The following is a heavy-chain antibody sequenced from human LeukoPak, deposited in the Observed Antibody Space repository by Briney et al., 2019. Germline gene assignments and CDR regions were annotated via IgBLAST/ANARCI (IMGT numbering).Heavy chain of an antibody. V-gene: IGHV4-59*01. Sequence: SETLSLTCSVSGGTISSSYWSWMRQPPGKGLEWIGYIHYSGTTKYNPSLQSRVTISVDTSKNQFSLNLRSVTAADTAVYYCARGYFDSSGYSNPFGCWGQGTLVTVSS. CDR3: ARGYFDSSGYSNPFGC. D-gene: IGHD3-22*01. CDR2: IHYSGTT. CDR1: GGTISSSY. J-gene: IGHJ4*02.